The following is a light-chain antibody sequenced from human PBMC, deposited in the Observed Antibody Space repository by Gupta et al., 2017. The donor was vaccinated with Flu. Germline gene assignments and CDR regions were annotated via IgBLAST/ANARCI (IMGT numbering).Light chain of an antibody. Sequence: YALTQHASVSGSPGQSTTIARTATRNDVGGYKCVVWYQQHPSKTPTLMIYEVSTRPAGVATRFSGSKSGNTSSLTISGLPEEDEADYYCSSDTSSITWVFGGGTKLTVL. CDR3: SSDTSSITWV. CDR1: RNDVGGYKC. CDR2: EVS. J-gene: IGLJ3*02. V-gene: IGLV2-14*01.